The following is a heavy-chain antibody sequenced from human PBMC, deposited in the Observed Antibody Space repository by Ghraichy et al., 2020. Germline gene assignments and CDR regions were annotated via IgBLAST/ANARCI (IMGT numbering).Heavy chain of an antibody. Sequence: SETLSLTCTVSGYSISSAYYWGWIRQPPGKGLEWIGSVYHSGNIYYNPSLKSRITISVDTSKNQFSLKLSSVTAADTAAYYCAREGVGGTTGSYFQHWGQGTLVTVSS. CDR3: AREGVGGTTGSYFQH. D-gene: IGHD1-26*01. CDR1: GYSISSAYY. V-gene: IGHV4-38-2*02. J-gene: IGHJ1*01. CDR2: VYHSGNI.